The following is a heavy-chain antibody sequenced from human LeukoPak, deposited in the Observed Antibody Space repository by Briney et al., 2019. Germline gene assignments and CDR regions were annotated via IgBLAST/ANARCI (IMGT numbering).Heavy chain of an antibody. CDR1: GFTFSSYA. CDR2: ISGSGGST. V-gene: IGHV3-23*01. CDR3: AKEGAAVGTYFFDH. J-gene: IGHJ4*02. D-gene: IGHD6-13*01. Sequence: PGGSLRLSCAASGFTFSSYAMSWVRQAPGKGLEWVSAISGSGGSTYYADSVKGRFTLSRDNSKNTLYLQMNSLRAEDTAIYYCAKEGAAVGTYFFDHWGQGTLVTVSS.